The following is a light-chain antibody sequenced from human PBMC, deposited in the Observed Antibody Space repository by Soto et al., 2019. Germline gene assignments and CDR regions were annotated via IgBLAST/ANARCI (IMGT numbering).Light chain of an antibody. CDR3: QQYRNWPRT. V-gene: IGKV3-15*01. CDR1: QSVDIN. J-gene: IGKJ1*01. Sequence: IVLAQSPGTLSVSPADIVTHSCRASQSVDINLAWYQQRAGQAPRLLVYGASTKATDMPGRFSGRGSGTEFTLTINNLQSEDFAVYYCQQYRNWPRTFGQGTKVDIK. CDR2: GAS.